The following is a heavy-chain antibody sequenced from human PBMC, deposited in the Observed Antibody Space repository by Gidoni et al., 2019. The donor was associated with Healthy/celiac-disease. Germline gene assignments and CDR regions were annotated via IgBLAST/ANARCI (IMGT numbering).Heavy chain of an antibody. D-gene: IGHD4-17*01. CDR2: ISSSGSTI. Sequence: EVQLVESGGGLVQPGGSLRLSCAASGFTFSSYEMNWVRQAPGKGLEWVSYISSSGSTIYYADSVKGRFTISRDNAKNSLYLQMNSLRAEDTAVYYCARVGDYGDYFDYWGQGTLVTVSS. CDR1: GFTFSSYE. V-gene: IGHV3-48*03. J-gene: IGHJ4*02. CDR3: ARVGDYGDYFDY.